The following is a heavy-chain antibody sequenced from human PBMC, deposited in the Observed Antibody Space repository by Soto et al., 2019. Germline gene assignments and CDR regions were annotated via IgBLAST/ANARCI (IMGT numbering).Heavy chain of an antibody. Sequence: QTQVVESGGGVVQPGTSLRLSCAASGFTFNYYGMHWVRQAPGKGLEWRAVISYDGTKKHYADSIKGRFAISRDNSRNTVYLQLNSLRPEDTAVYYCATMGPGPILEDRFYYYVIDVWGQGTTVTVSS. CDR3: ATMGPGPILEDRFYYYVIDV. CDR2: ISYDGTKK. J-gene: IGHJ6*02. V-gene: IGHV3-30*03. D-gene: IGHD3-10*02. CDR1: GFTFNYYG.